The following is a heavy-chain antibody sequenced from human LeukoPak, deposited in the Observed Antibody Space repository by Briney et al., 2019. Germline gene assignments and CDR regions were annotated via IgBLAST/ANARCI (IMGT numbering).Heavy chain of an antibody. J-gene: IGHJ4*02. CDR2: IYYSGNT. Sequence: PSETLSLTCTVSGGSISSSSYHWGWIRQPPGKGLEWMGTIYYSGNTYYNPSLKSRVTISVDTSKNQFSLKLNSVTAADTAVYYCVRYSSGYCNYWGQGTLVTVSS. CDR1: GGSISSSSYH. V-gene: IGHV4-39*01. CDR3: VRYSSGYCNY. D-gene: IGHD3-22*01.